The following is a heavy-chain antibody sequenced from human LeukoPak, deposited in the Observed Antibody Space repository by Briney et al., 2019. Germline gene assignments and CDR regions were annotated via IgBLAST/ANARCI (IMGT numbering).Heavy chain of an antibody. D-gene: IGHD3-10*01. J-gene: IGHJ5*02. CDR3: ARGGYYGSGNDFRFDP. CDR1: GGSISSYY. Sequence: SETLSLTCTVSGGSISSYYWSWIRQPPGKGLEWVGYIYYSGSTNYKPSLKSQVTISVDTSKNQFSLKLSSVTAADTAVYYCARGGYYGSGNDFRFDPWGQGTLVTVSS. CDR2: IYYSGST. V-gene: IGHV4-59*01.